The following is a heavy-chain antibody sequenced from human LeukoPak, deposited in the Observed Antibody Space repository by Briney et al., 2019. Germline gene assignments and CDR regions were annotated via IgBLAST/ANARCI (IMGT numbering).Heavy chain of an antibody. CDR1: GGSVSSHY. CDR2: MYYSGST. V-gene: IGHV4-59*02. D-gene: IGHD1-26*01. J-gene: IGHJ3*02. CDR3: ARAQGTIVGAPFAFDI. Sequence: PSATLSLTCTVSGGSVSSHYWSWIRQPPGKGLEWIRYMYYSGSTNYNPSLKSRVTISVDTSKNQFSLKLSSVTAADTAVYYCARAQGTIVGAPFAFDIWGQGTMVTV.